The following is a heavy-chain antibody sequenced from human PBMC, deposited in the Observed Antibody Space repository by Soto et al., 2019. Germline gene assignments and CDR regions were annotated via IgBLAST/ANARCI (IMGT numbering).Heavy chain of an antibody. CDR2: IYYSGST. CDR1: GGSISSYY. Sequence: PSETLSLTCTVSGGSISSYYWSWIRQPPGKGLEWIGYIYYSGSTNYNPSLKSRVTISVDTSKNQFSLKLSSVTAADTAVYYCAREDSSSWSNWFDPWGQGTLVTVSS. J-gene: IGHJ5*02. CDR3: AREDSSSWSNWFDP. V-gene: IGHV4-59*01. D-gene: IGHD6-13*01.